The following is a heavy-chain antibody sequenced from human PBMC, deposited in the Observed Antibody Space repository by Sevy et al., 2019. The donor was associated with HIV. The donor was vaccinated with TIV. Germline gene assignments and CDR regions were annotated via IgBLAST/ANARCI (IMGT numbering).Heavy chain of an antibody. J-gene: IGHJ3*01. Sequence: GGSLRLSCAASGFTFNTHVMNWVRQAPGKGLEWVSSISGFGNTYYVDSVRGRFTISRDNAKNTLYLQMNSLRADDTAVYYCAKVLNPALESMMEVTVRSLKGFDVWGQGTMVTVS. D-gene: IGHD3-22*01. CDR1: GFTFNTHV. V-gene: IGHV3-23*01. CDR3: AKVLNPALESMMEVTVRSLKGFDV. CDR2: ISGFGNT.